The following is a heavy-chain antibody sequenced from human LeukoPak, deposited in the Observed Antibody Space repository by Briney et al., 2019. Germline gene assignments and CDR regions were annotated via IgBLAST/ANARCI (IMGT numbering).Heavy chain of an antibody. CDR3: APSGSGSYYRSFDY. CDR2: ISGSGGST. V-gene: IGHV3-23*01. CDR1: GFTFSSYA. Sequence: TGGSLRLSCAASGFTFSSYAMSWVRQAPGKGLEWVSAISGSGGSTYYADSVKGRFTISRDNSKNTLYLQMNSLRAEDTAVYYCAPSGSGSYYRSFDYWGQGTLVTVSS. J-gene: IGHJ4*02. D-gene: IGHD3-10*01.